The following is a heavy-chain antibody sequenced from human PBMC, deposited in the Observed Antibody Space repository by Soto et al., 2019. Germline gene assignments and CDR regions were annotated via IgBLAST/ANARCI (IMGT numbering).Heavy chain of an antibody. J-gene: IGHJ6*02. D-gene: IGHD2-15*01. CDR3: ARGGGNYYYGMDV. Sequence: PSETLSLTCAVSGGSISSGGYSWSWIRQPPGKGLEWIGYIYHSGGTYYNPSLKSRVTISVDRSKNQFSLKLSSVTAADTAVYYCARGGGNYYYGMDVWGQGTTVTVSS. CDR1: GGSISSGGYS. V-gene: IGHV4-30-2*01. CDR2: IYHSGGT.